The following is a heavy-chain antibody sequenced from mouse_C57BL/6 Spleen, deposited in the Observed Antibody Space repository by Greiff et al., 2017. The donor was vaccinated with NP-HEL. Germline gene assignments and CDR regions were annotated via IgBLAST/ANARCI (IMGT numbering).Heavy chain of an antibody. J-gene: IGHJ4*01. CDR1: GYTFTDYN. Sequence: EVQGVESGPELVKPGASVKIPCKASGYTFTDYNMDWVKQSHGKSLEWIGDINPNNGGTIYNQKFKGKATLTVDKSSSTAYMELRSLTSEDTAVYYCARKGSSGYWAMDYWGQGTSVTVSS. CDR3: ARKGSSGYWAMDY. CDR2: INPNNGGT. V-gene: IGHV1-18*01. D-gene: IGHD3-2*02.